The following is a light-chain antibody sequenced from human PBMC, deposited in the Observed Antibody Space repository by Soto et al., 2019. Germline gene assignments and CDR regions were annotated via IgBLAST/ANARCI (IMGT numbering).Light chain of an antibody. V-gene: IGKV3-15*01. CDR2: DAS. Sequence: EIVLTQSPAILSVSPGERATLSCRASQSISRSLAWYQQKPGQAPRLLISDASTRATGIPAMFSGSGSGTEFTLTISSLQSEDFALYYCHQYNSWPPWTFGQGTKVEIK. CDR1: QSISRS. J-gene: IGKJ2*02. CDR3: HQYNSWPPWT.